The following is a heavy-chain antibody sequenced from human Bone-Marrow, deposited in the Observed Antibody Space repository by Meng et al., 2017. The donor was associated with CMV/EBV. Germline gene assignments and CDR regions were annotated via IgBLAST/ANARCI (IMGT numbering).Heavy chain of an antibody. CDR1: GFTFSDYY. J-gene: IGHJ4*02. CDR3: ARETTVTKYFDY. D-gene: IGHD4-17*01. V-gene: IGHV3-11*04. CDR2: ISSSGSTK. Sequence: GGSLRLSCAVSGFTFSDYYMSWIRQAPGKGLEWVSYISSSGSTKYYADSVKGRSTISRDNAKNSLYLQMNSLRAEDTAVYYCARETTVTKYFDYWGQGTLVTVSS.